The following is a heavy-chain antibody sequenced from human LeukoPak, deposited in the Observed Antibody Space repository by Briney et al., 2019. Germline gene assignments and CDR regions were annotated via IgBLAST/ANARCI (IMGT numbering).Heavy chain of an antibody. Sequence: PSETLSLTCTVSGGSISSSSYYWGWIRQPPGKGLEWIGSIYYGGSTYYNPSLKSRVTISVDTSKNQFSLKLSSVTAADTAVYYCARLTVTSLYGYYYYMDVWGKGTTVTVSS. J-gene: IGHJ6*03. D-gene: IGHD4-17*01. CDR1: GGSISSSSYY. CDR2: IYYGGST. CDR3: ARLTVTSLYGYYYYMDV. V-gene: IGHV4-39*01.